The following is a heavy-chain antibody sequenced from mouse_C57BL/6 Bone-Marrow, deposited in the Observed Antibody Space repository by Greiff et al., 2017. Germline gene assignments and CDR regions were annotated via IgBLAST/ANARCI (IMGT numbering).Heavy chain of an antibody. V-gene: IGHV5-6*01. D-gene: IGHD4-1*01. CDR2: ISSGGSYT. CDR3: ARLNWAWFAY. J-gene: IGHJ3*01. CDR1: GFTFSSYG. Sequence: EVMLVESGGALVKPGGSLKLSCAASGFTFSSYGMSWVRQTPDKRLEWVATISSGGSYTYYPDSVKGRFTISRDNAKNTLYLQMSSLKSEDTAMYYCARLNWAWFAYWGQGTLVTVSA.